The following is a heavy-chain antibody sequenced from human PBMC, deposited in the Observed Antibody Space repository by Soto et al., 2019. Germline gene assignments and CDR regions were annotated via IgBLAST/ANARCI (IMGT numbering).Heavy chain of an antibody. CDR1: GFTFSSYA. CDR2: ISGSGVNT. CDR3: AKKYSAGWSRNFDY. V-gene: IGHV3-23*01. D-gene: IGHD6-19*01. J-gene: IGHJ4*02. Sequence: GGSLRLSCAASGFTFSSYAMSWVRLAPGKGLEWVSAISGSGVNTYYADSVKGRFTISRDNSKNTLYLQMNSLGAEDTAAYYCAKKYSAGWSRNFDYWGQGTLVTVSS.